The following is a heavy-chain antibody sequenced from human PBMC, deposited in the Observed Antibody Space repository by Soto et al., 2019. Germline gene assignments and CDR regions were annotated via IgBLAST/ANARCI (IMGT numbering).Heavy chain of an antibody. J-gene: IGHJ4*02. CDR3: ARVSDYYDSSGYYSPYYFDY. Sequence: SETLSLTCAVSGGSISSGGYSWSWIRQPPGKGLEWIGYIYHSGSTYYNPSLKSRVTISVDRSKNQFSLKLSSVTAADTAVYYCARVSDYYDSSGYYSPYYFDYWGQGTLVTVSS. CDR2: IYHSGST. V-gene: IGHV4-30-2*01. CDR1: GGSISSGGYS. D-gene: IGHD3-22*01.